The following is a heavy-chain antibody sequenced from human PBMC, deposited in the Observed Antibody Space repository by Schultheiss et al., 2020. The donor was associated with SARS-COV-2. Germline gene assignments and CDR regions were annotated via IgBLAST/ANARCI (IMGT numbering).Heavy chain of an antibody. CDR2: IDPSNSRV. V-gene: IGHV5-10-1*01. CDR3: ARLRGGECDS. CDR1: GYTFTDYW. J-gene: IGHJ4*02. D-gene: IGHD3-3*01. Sequence: GGSLRLSCETSGYTFTDYWIVWVRQIAGKGLEWVGRIDPSNSRVDYSPSFQGHVTISADKSITTAYLQWTSLKASDSAVYFCARLRGGECDSWGQGTLVTVSS.